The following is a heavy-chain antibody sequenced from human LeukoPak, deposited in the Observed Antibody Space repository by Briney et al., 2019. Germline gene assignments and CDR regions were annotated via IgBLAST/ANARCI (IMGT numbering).Heavy chain of an antibody. CDR1: EYSFATYW. CDR3: ARKSRDYFDY. Sequence: GESLKISCKGSEYSFATYWIGWVRQMPGKGLEWMGIIYPGDSDTRYSPSFQGQVTISADKSISTAYLQWSSLKASDTAMYYCARKSRDYFDYWGQGTLVTVSS. V-gene: IGHV5-51*01. J-gene: IGHJ4*02. CDR2: IYPGDSDT.